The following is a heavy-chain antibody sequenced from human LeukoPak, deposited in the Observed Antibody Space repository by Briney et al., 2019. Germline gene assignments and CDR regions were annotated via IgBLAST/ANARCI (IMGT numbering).Heavy chain of an antibody. CDR1: GFTFSSYA. J-gene: IGHJ4*02. CDR3: ARGRVPAATTSAFDY. D-gene: IGHD2-2*01. CDR2: ISGSGGST. Sequence: GGSLRLSCAASGFTFSSYAMSWVRQAPGKGLERVSAISGSGGSTYYADSVKGRFTISRDNSKNTLYLQMNSLRAEDTAVYYCARGRVPAATTSAFDYWGQGTLVTVSS. V-gene: IGHV3-23*01.